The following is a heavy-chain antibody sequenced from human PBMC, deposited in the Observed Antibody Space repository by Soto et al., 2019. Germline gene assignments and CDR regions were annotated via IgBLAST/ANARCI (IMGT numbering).Heavy chain of an antibody. CDR1: GFTFNIYA. D-gene: IGHD2-2*01. Sequence: GGSLRLSCADSGFTFNIYAMTWVRQAPGKGLEWVSAISDSGGSTYYADSMKGRFTISRDNSKNTLYLQMNSLRAEDTAIYYCAKDLTSTSRTPELWGQGTLVTVSS. CDR3: AKDLTSTSRTPEL. J-gene: IGHJ4*02. CDR2: ISDSGGST. V-gene: IGHV3-23*01.